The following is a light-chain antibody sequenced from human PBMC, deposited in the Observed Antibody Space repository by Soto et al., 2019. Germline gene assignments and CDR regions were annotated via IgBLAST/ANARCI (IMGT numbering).Light chain of an antibody. J-gene: IGKJ4*01. CDR1: QDIRKN. Sequence: DIQMTQSPSSLSASVGDRVTITCQASQDIRKNLNWYQQKPGKAPKLLIYGSSNLETGVPSRFSGSGSGTDFTLTIISLQPEDISTYYCQQYDELITFGGGTKVEIK. V-gene: IGKV1-33*01. CDR3: QQYDELIT. CDR2: GSS.